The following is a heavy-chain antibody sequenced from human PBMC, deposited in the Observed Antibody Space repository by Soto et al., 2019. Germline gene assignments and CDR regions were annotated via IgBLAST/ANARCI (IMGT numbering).Heavy chain of an antibody. V-gene: IGHV1-46*01. CDR1: VYSFPSYY. CDR2: INPSGGST. D-gene: IGHD2-15*01. Sequence: GXSVNVSCKASVYSFPSYYMLWVRQAPGQGLEWMGIINPSGGSTSYAQKFQGRATMTRDTSTSTAYMELSSLRSEDTAVYYCARAGRAAYCSGGSSYSDHWGQGTLVTVSS. J-gene: IGHJ4*02. CDR3: ARAGRAAYCSGGSSYSDH.